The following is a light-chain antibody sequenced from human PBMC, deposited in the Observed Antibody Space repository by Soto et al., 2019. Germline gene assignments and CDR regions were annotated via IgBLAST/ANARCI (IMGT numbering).Light chain of an antibody. CDR3: QQYGSSPQT. J-gene: IGKJ1*01. CDR2: DVS. Sequence: EIVLTQSPVTLSLSPGERATLSCRASQSVTSFLAWYQQKPGQAPRLLIYDVSNRATGIPDRFSGSGSGTDFTLTISRLEPEDFAVYYCQQYGSSPQTFGQGTKVEIK. CDR1: QSVTSF. V-gene: IGKV3-20*01.